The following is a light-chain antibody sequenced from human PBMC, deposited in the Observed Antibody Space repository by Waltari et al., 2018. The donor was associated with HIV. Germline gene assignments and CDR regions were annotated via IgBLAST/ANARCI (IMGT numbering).Light chain of an antibody. CDR3: QQYGSSPRT. CDR2: CTW. J-gene: IGKJ5*01. V-gene: IGKV3-20*01. CDR1: QSLSSSY. Sequence: EIVLPQSPGTLSLSTGQRATLSCGASQSLSSSYLGWHQQRPGHAPRLLIYCTWNRATGIPDRFSGSGSGTNFSLIITRVEPEDFAVYYCQQYGSSPRTFGQGTRLEIK.